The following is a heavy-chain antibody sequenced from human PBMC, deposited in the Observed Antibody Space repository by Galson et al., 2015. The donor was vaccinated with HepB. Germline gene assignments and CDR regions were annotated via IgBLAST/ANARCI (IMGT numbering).Heavy chain of an antibody. D-gene: IGHD2-15*01. CDR3: TRDEICSGGSCNDAFDI. CDR1: GFTFGDYA. Sequence: SLRLSCAASGFTFGDYAMSWVRQAPGKGLEWVGFIRSKAYGGTTEYAASVKGRFTISRDDSKSIAYPQMNSLKTEDTAVYYCTRDEICSGGSCNDAFDIWGQGTMVTVSS. CDR2: IRSKAYGGTT. J-gene: IGHJ3*02. V-gene: IGHV3-49*04.